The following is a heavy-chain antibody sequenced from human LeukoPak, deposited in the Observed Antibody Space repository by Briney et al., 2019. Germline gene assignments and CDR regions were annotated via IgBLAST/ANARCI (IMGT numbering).Heavy chain of an antibody. CDR3: AREVGYCSSTSCSAVMDV. CDR2: IYYSGST. D-gene: IGHD2-2*01. Sequence: PSETLSLTCTVSGGSISSYYWSWIRQPPGKGLEWIGHIYYSGSTNYNPSLKSRVTISVDTSKNQFSLKLSSVTAADTAVYYCAREVGYCSSTSCSAVMDVWGQGTTVTVSS. J-gene: IGHJ6*02. CDR1: GGSISSYY. V-gene: IGHV4-59*01.